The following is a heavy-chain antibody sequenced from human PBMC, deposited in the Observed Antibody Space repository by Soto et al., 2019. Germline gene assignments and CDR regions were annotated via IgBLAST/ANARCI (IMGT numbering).Heavy chain of an antibody. J-gene: IGHJ4*02. CDR1: GDSVPSNSAA. V-gene: IGHV6-1*01. CDR2: TYYRSKWYN. D-gene: IGHD3-3*01. CDR3: ARESVVEGYYDFWSGYYRLPFDY. Sequence: SQTLSLTCAISGDSVPSNSAAWNWIRQSPSRGLEWLGRTYYRSKWYNDYAVSVKSRITINPDTSKNQFSLQLNSVTPEDTAVYYCARESVVEGYYDFWSGYYRLPFDYWGQGTLVTVSS.